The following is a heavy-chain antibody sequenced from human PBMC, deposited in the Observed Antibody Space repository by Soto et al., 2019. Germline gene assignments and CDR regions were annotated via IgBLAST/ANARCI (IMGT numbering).Heavy chain of an antibody. J-gene: IGHJ6*02. CDR2: ISSSGSTI. CDR1: GFTFSDYY. Sequence: GVLRLSCAASGFTFSDYYMSWIRQAPGKGLEWVSYISSSGSTIYYADSVKGRFTISRDNSKNTLYLQMNSLRAEDTAVYYCARDYYRFNSGYGFSMDVWGQGTTVTVSS. CDR3: ARDYYRFNSGYGFSMDV. V-gene: IGHV3-11*04. D-gene: IGHD5-12*01.